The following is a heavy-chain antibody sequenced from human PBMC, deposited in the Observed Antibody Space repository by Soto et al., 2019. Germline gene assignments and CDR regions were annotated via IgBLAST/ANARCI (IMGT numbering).Heavy chain of an antibody. Sequence: QMQLVQSGPEVKKPGTSVKVSCKASGFTFTSSSVQWVRQARGQGLEWIGWIVVGTGDTKNAQKFQERVTFDRDISTTTAYMEVSSLTSDDTAVYYCAADRGYLWGQGTLVTVSS. CDR3: AADRGYL. D-gene: IGHD3-10*01. V-gene: IGHV1-58*01. CDR2: IVVGTGDT. J-gene: IGHJ5*02. CDR1: GFTFTSSS.